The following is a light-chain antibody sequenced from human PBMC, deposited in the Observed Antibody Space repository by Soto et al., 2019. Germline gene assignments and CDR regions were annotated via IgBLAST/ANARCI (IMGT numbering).Light chain of an antibody. CDR3: QQYNNWPPWT. CDR1: QSISNN. Sequence: ILMTQSPATLSVSPGERATLSCRASQSISNNLASYQQKPGQAPRLLIYDASTIPTGITARFSGSGSCSEFTPTISGLQSKYLAVYYDQQYNNWPPWTFGQGT. J-gene: IGKJ1*01. V-gene: IGKV3-15*01. CDR2: DAS.